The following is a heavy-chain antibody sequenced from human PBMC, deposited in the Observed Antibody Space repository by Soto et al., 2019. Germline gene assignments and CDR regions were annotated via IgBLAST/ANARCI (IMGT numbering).Heavy chain of an antibody. CDR3: ARAGYCGPGCYYYFDY. Sequence: EVQLVESGGGLVQPGGSLRLSCAVSGFTFGSYWMNWVRLIPGKGLEWVAYIKPDGSATYYVDSVKGRFTISRDNAKNSLYLQMNSLRVEDTSVYYCARAGYCGPGCYYYFDYCGQGTLVTASS. D-gene: IGHD2-21*02. J-gene: IGHJ4*02. CDR1: GFTFGSYW. V-gene: IGHV3-7*01. CDR2: IKPDGSAT.